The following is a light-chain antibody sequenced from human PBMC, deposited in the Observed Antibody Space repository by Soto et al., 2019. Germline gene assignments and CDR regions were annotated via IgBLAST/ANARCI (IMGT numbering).Light chain of an antibody. CDR3: SSYTSSSTRV. CDR1: SSDVGSYNY. V-gene: IGLV2-14*03. Sequence: QSVLAQPASVSGSPGQSITISCTGTSSDVGSYNYVSWYRQHPGKAPQLLIYDVTHRPAGVSSRFSGSKSDNTASLTISWLQAEDEADYYCSSYTSSSTRVFGTGTKVTVL. J-gene: IGLJ1*01. CDR2: DVT.